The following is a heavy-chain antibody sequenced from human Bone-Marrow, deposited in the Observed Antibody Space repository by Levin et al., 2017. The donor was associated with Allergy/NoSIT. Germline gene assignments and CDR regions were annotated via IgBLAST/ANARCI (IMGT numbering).Heavy chain of an antibody. J-gene: IGHJ4*02. CDR2: VKQDGSEK. Sequence: GGSLRLSCAASGFTFTNHWMTWLRQAPGRGLEWVANVKQDGSEKFYVDSVKGRFIISRDNAKTAVYLQMNSLRAEDTAVYFCARAPLPRSYFDSWGQGTVVTVSS. V-gene: IGHV3-7*04. CDR1: GFTFTNHW. CDR3: ARAPLPRSYFDS.